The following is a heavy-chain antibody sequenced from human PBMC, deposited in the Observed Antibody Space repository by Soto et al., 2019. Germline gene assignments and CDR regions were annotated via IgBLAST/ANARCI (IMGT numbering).Heavy chain of an antibody. D-gene: IGHD2-2*01. Sequence: SQTLSLTCVISGDSVSSNSAAWNWIRQSPSRGLEWLGRTYYRSKWYNDYAVSVKSRITINPDTSKNQFSLQLNSVTPEDTAVYYCARGRDIVVVPAAIAFVYFDYRGPGTLVTVSS. CDR2: TYYRSKWYN. CDR1: GDSVSSNSAA. CDR3: ARGRDIVVVPAAIAFVYFDY. J-gene: IGHJ4*02. V-gene: IGHV6-1*01.